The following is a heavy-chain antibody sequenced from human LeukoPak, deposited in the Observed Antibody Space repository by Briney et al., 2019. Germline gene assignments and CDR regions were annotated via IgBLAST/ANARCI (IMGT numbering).Heavy chain of an antibody. D-gene: IGHD2-2*02. V-gene: IGHV4-38-2*02. CDR2: IYHSGSA. Sequence: SETLSLTCTVSGYSISSGYYWGWIRQPPGKGLEWIGSIYHSGSAYYNPSLKSRVTISEDTSKNQFSLKLSSVTAADTAVYYCARGNIVVVPAAISWFDPWGQGTLVTVSS. CDR1: GYSISSGYY. J-gene: IGHJ5*02. CDR3: ARGNIVVVPAAISWFDP.